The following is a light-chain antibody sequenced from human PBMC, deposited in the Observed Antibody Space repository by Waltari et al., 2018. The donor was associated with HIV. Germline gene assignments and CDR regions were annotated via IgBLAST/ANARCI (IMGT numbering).Light chain of an antibody. CDR2: AAS. CDR3: QHSYSTPWT. Sequence: DIQMTPSPSSLSASVGDRVTITCRASQSISTYLNWYQQKPGKAPTLLIYAASTSQTGVPSRFSGSGSGTDFTLTISSLQPEDFATYCCQHSYSTPWTFGQGTKVEIK. V-gene: IGKV1-39*01. CDR1: QSISTY. J-gene: IGKJ1*01.